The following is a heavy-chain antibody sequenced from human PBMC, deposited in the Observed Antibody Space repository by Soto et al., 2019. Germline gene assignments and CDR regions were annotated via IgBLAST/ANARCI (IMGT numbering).Heavy chain of an antibody. D-gene: IGHD3-3*01. J-gene: IGHJ6*03. CDR3: ARDLLLRFLEWLIYYYYYMDV. CDR2: INSDGSST. Sequence: EVQLVESGGGLVQPGGSLRLSCAASGFTFSSYWMHWVRQAPGKGLVWVSRINSDGSSTSYADSVKGRFTISRDNAKNTLYLQMNSLRAEDTAVYYCARDLLLRFLEWLIYYYYYMDVWGKGTTVTVSS. V-gene: IGHV3-74*01. CDR1: GFTFSSYW.